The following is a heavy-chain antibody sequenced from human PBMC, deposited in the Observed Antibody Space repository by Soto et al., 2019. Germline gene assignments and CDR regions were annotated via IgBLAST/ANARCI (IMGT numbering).Heavy chain of an antibody. Sequence: SETLSLTCTVSGGSISSYYWSWIRQPPGKGLEWTGYIYYSGSTNYNPSLKSRVTISVDTSKNQFSLKLRSVIVADTAVYHCARFVRSCSGTTCYTRADVWGQGTTVTVSS. CDR2: IYYSGST. V-gene: IGHV4-59*01. CDR3: ARFVRSCSGTTCYTRADV. J-gene: IGHJ6*02. CDR1: GGSISSYY. D-gene: IGHD2-2*02.